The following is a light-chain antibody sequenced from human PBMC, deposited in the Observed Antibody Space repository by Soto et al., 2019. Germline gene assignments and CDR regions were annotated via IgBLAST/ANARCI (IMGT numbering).Light chain of an antibody. V-gene: IGLV2-8*01. CDR2: EVS. CDR1: TSDVGGYNY. J-gene: IGLJ1*01. Sequence: QSALTQPPSASGSPGQSVTISCTGNTSDVGGYNYVSWYQQHPGKAPKLMIYEVSKGPSGVPDRFSGSKSGNTASLTVSGLQAEDEADYYCSSYAGSNNYVFGTGTKVTVL. CDR3: SSYAGSNNYV.